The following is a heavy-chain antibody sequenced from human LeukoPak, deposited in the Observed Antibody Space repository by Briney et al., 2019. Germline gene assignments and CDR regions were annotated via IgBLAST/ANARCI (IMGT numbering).Heavy chain of an antibody. CDR3: AKAVGPSGYYPAS. CDR1: GFTFSSYA. D-gene: IGHD3-22*01. J-gene: IGHJ5*02. Sequence: GGSLRLSCAASGFTFSSYAMSWVRQAPGKGLEWVSAINGSGSSTYYADSVMGRFTISRDNSKNTLFLQMNSLRAEDSAVYYCAKAVGPSGYYPASWGQGTLVTVSS. CDR2: INGSGSST. V-gene: IGHV3-23*01.